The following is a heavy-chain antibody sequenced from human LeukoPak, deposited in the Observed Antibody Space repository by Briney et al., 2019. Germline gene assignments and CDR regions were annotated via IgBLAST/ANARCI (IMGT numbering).Heavy chain of an antibody. Sequence: PGESLKISCKGSGDTFNNDWIAWVRQMPGKGLEWMGIVYPDASKTKYNPSFQGQVTISADKSTTTAYLQRSSLRASDTAIYYCARQMGGTTSLNWFDPWGQGTLVTVSS. CDR1: GDTFNNDW. V-gene: IGHV5-51*01. CDR3: ARQMGGTTSLNWFDP. J-gene: IGHJ5*02. CDR2: VYPDASKT. D-gene: IGHD1-1*01.